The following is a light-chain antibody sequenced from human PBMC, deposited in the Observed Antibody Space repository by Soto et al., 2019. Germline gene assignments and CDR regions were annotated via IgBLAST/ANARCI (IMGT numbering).Light chain of an antibody. Sequence: EIVMTQSPATLSVSPGERATLSCWASQSVGRNFAWYQQKPGQAPRLLIYAASIRATGIPARFSGSGSGTDFPLSIISLQSEDFAVYFCQQYNDWPLTFGGGTQVEIK. CDR2: AAS. V-gene: IGKV3-15*01. J-gene: IGKJ4*01. CDR3: QQYNDWPLT. CDR1: QSVGRN.